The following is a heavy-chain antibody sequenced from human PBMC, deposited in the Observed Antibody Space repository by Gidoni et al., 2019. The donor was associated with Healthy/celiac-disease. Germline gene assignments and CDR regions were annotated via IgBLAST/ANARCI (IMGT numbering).Heavy chain of an antibody. CDR3: ARYSGSYYGSVDY. CDR2: INSDGSST. CDR1: GFTFSSYW. D-gene: IGHD1-26*01. J-gene: IGHJ4*02. V-gene: IGHV3-74*01. Sequence: EVQLVESGGGLVQPGGSLRLSCAASGFTFSSYWMHWVRQAPGKGLVWVSRINSDGSSTSYADSGKGRFTIARDNAKNTLYLQMNSLRAEDTAVYYCARYSGSYYGSVDYWGQGTLVTVSS.